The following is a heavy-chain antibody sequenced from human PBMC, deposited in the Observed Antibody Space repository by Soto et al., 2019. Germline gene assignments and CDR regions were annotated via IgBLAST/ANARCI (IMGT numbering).Heavy chain of an antibody. V-gene: IGHV3-23*01. Sequence: GGSLRLSCAASGFAFSTFAMTWVRQAPGKGLEWVAAISVSGNSAYYADSVKGRFTISRDNSQNSVFLQMSSLRADDTAVYYCARDQLRPGILYSLGVLLPEYGLWGQGTLVTVSS. CDR3: ARDQLRPGILYSLGVLLPEYGL. CDR1: GFAFSTFA. J-gene: IGHJ4*02. CDR2: ISVSGNSA. D-gene: IGHD3-22*01.